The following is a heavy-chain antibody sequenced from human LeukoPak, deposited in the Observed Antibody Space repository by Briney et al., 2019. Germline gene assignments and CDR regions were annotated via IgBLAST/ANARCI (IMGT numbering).Heavy chain of an antibody. CDR1: GFTFSSYG. V-gene: IGHV3-30*02. CDR2: IRYDGSNK. CDR3: AREGGSGGWYIRLYYYGMDV. D-gene: IGHD6-19*01. Sequence: GGSLRLSCAASGFTFSSYGMHWVRQAPGKGLEWVAFIRYDGSNKYYADSVKGRFTISRDNAKNSLYLQMNSPRAEDTAVYYCAREGGSGGWYIRLYYYGMDVWGQGTTVTVSS. J-gene: IGHJ6*02.